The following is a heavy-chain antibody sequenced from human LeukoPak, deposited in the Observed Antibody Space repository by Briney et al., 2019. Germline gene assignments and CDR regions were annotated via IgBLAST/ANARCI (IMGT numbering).Heavy chain of an antibody. V-gene: IGHV4-34*01. CDR1: GGSFSGHY. CDR3: ARHSIASDGARLFDY. D-gene: IGHD2-21*01. CDR2: IHPSGST. J-gene: IGHJ4*02. Sequence: SETLSLTCAVYGGSFSGHYWSWTRQPPGKGLEWIGEIHPSGSTSYNPSLKSRVTISVDTSKNQLSLKLSSVTAADTAVYYCARHSIASDGARLFDYWGRGTLVTVSS.